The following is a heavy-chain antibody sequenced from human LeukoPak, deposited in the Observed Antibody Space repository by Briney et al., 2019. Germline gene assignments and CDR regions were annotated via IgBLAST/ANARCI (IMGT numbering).Heavy chain of an antibody. CDR2: INHSGST. CDR1: GGSFSGYY. CDR3: ARGRPGYYDSSGYYVDY. J-gene: IGHJ4*02. V-gene: IGHV4-34*01. D-gene: IGHD3-22*01. Sequence: SQTLSLTCAVYGGSFSGYYWSWIRQPPGKGLEWIGEINHSGSTNYNPSLKSRVTISVDTSKNQFSLKLSSVTAADTAVYYCARGRPGYYDSSGYYVDYWGQGTLVTVSS.